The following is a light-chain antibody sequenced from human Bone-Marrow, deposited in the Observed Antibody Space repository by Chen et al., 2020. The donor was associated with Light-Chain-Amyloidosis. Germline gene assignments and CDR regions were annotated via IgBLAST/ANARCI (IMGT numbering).Light chain of an antibody. CDR2: EVS. Sequence: QSALTQPPSASGSPGQSVTISCTGASSDVGGYTFVSWYQQHPGKAPTLMIHEVSKRPSGVPDRFSGYKAGNTASLTVSGLQAEDEADYYCSSYLGNDNGVFGGGTKLTGL. CDR1: SSDVGGYTF. V-gene: IGLV2-8*01. J-gene: IGLJ3*02. CDR3: SSYLGNDNGV.